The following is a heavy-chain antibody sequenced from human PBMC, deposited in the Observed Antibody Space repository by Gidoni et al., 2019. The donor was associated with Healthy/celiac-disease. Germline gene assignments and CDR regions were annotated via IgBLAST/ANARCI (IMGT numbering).Heavy chain of an antibody. CDR3: ARADYGDYGMDV. V-gene: IGHV3-48*03. D-gene: IGHD4-17*01. CDR2: ISSSGSTI. Sequence: EVQRVESGGGLVQPGGSLRLSCAASGFTFSSYEMNWVRQAPGKGLEWVSYISSSGSTIYYADSVKGRCTISRDNAKNSLYLQMNSLRAEDTAVYYCARADYGDYGMDVWGQGTTVTVSS. J-gene: IGHJ6*02. CDR1: GFTFSSYE.